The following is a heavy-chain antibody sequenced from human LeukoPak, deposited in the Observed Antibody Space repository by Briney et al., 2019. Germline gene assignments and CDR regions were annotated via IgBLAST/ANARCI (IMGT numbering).Heavy chain of an antibody. D-gene: IGHD3-22*01. J-gene: IGHJ4*02. Sequence: GASVKVSCKASGYTFTGYYMHWVRQAPGQGLEWMGWINPNSGGTNYAQKFQGRVTMTRDTSISTAYMELSRLRSDDTAVYHCARVHSTYDSSGYWDPIFDYWGQGTLVTVSS. V-gene: IGHV1-2*02. CDR2: INPNSGGT. CDR1: GYTFTGYY. CDR3: ARVHSTYDSSGYWDPIFDY.